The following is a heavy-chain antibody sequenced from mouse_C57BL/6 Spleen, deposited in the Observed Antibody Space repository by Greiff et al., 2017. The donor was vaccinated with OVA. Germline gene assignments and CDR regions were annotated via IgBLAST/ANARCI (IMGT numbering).Heavy chain of an antibody. Sequence: VQLKQSGPELVKPGASVKISCKASGYSFTGYYMHWVKQSSEKSLEWIGEINPSTGGTSYNQQFTGKAPLTVDKSSSTAYMQLKSLTSEDSAVYYCASGTTVVATRGNAMDYWGQGTSVTVSS. V-gene: IGHV1-43*01. CDR3: ASGTTVVATRGNAMDY. D-gene: IGHD1-1*01. CDR1: GYSFTGYY. CDR2: INPSTGGT. J-gene: IGHJ4*01.